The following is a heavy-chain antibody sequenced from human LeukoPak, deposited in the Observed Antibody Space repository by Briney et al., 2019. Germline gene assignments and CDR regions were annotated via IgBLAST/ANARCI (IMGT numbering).Heavy chain of an antibody. Sequence: GGSLRLSCAASGFSFDNYGMHWVRQAPGKGLEWVSAISGSGGSTHYADSVKGRFTISRDNSKNTLYLQMNSLRAEDTAVYYCAKNREYYDSSGYPDAFDIWGQGTMVTVSS. J-gene: IGHJ3*02. V-gene: IGHV3-23*01. D-gene: IGHD3-22*01. CDR1: GFSFDNYG. CDR2: ISGSGGST. CDR3: AKNREYYDSSGYPDAFDI.